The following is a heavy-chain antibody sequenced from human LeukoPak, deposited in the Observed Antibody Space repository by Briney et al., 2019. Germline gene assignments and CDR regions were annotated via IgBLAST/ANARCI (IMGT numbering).Heavy chain of an antibody. V-gene: IGHV4-4*07. CDR1: GGSISSYY. CDR2: IYTSGST. CDR3: ARDWGPGGWFDP. Sequence: SETLSLTCTVSGGSISSYYWSWIRQPAGKGLGWIGRIYTSGSTNYNPSLKSRVTMSVDTSKNQFSLKLSSVTAADTAVYCCARDWGPGGWFDPWGQGTLVTVSS. D-gene: IGHD3-16*01. J-gene: IGHJ5*02.